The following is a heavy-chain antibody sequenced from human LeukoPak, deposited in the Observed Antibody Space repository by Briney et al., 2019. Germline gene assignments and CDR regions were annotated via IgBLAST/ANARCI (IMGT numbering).Heavy chain of an antibody. CDR1: RFTFTDHY. D-gene: IGHD1-7*01. V-gene: IGHV1-2*02. Sequence: ASVKVSCKSSRFTFTDHYIHWVRQGPGQGLEWMGYIGSHSTFTSSPQEFQGRVTMTRDASMSTAYMELRSLRSDDTAVYYCARESRNWNYVAWFDPWGQGTLVTVSS. J-gene: IGHJ5*02. CDR2: IGSHSTFT. CDR3: ARESRNWNYVAWFDP.